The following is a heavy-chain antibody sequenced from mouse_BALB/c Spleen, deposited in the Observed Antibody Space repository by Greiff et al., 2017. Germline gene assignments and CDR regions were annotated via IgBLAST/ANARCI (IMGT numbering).Heavy chain of an antibody. D-gene: IGHD2-3*01. CDR2: INPGSGGT. V-gene: IGHV1-54*01. J-gene: IGHJ3*01. CDR1: GYAFTNYL. CDR3: ARWDDGYYRFAY. Sequence: QVQLQQSGAELVRPGTSVKVSCKASGYAFTNYLIERVKQRPGQGLEWIGVINPGSGGTNYNEKFKGKATLTADKSSSTAYMQLSSLTSDDSAVYFCARWDDGYYRFAYWGQGTLVTVSA.